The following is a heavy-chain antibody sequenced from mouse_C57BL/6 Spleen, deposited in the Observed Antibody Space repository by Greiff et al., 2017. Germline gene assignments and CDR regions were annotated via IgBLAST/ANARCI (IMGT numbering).Heavy chain of an antibody. CDR3: ASLRGGYWYFDV. CDR2: ISSGGSYT. V-gene: IGHV5-6*01. CDR1: GFTFSSYG. J-gene: IGHJ1*03. Sequence: EVMLVESGGDLVKPGGSLKLSCAASGFTFSSYGMSWVRQTPDKRLEWVATISSGGSYTYYPDSVKGRVTISRDNAKNTLYLQMSSLKSEDTAMYYCASLRGGYWYFDVWGTGTTVTVSS. D-gene: IGHD1-1*01.